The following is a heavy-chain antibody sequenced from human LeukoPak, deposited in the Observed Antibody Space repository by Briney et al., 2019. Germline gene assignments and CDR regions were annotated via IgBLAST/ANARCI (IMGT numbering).Heavy chain of an antibody. CDR3: ARRGIAAAGYDY. J-gene: IGHJ4*02. D-gene: IGHD6-13*01. Sequence: PSETLSLTCTVSGGSISNYYWSWIWQPPGKGLEWIGYIYYSGSTNYNPSLKSRVTISVDTSKNQFSLKLGSVTAADTALYYCARRGIAAAGYDYWGQGTLVTVSS. CDR1: GGSISNYY. V-gene: IGHV4-59*08. CDR2: IYYSGST.